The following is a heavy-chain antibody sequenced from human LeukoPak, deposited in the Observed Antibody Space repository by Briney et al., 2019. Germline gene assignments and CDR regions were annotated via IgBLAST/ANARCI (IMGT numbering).Heavy chain of an antibody. CDR1: GFIFSKAW. CDR3: STVGLSGYYDARGYYYFDY. D-gene: IGHD3-22*01. V-gene: IGHV3-15*01. CDR2: IKSNTYGGTT. J-gene: IGHJ4*02. Sequence: KAGGSLRLSCAASGFIFSKAWMSWVRQAPGKGLEWVGRIKSNTYGGTTDYAAPVKGRFTISRDDSKNTLYLQMNSLKTEDTAVYYCSTVGLSGYYDARGYYYFDYWGQGTLVTVSS.